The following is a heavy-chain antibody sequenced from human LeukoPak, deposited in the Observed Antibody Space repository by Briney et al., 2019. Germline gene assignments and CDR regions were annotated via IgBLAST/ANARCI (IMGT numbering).Heavy chain of an antibody. Sequence: GGSLRLSCAASGFIFSTYWMSWVRQAPGKGLEWVASIKYDASDKQYVGSVKGRFTISRDNAKKSLFLQMNGLRAEDTAVYYCATYCGSITCDAFDVWGGETRLSVSS. CDR2: IKYDASDK. D-gene: IGHD2/OR15-2a*01. CDR3: ATYCGSITCDAFDV. J-gene: IGHJ3*01. V-gene: IGHV3-7*01. CDR1: GFIFSTYW.